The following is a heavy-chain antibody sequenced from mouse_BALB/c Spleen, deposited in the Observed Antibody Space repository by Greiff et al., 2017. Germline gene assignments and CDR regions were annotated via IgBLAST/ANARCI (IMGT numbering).Heavy chain of an antibody. V-gene: IGHV2-9*02. Sequence: VMLVESGPGLVAPSQSLSITCTVSGFSLTSYGVHWVRQPPGKGLEWLGVIWAGGSTNYNSALMSRLSISKDNSKSQVFLKMNSLQTDDTAMYYCAREGYDVAWFAYWGQGTLVTVSA. CDR3: AREGYDVAWFAY. CDR2: IWAGGST. D-gene: IGHD2-14*01. CDR1: GFSLTSYG. J-gene: IGHJ3*01.